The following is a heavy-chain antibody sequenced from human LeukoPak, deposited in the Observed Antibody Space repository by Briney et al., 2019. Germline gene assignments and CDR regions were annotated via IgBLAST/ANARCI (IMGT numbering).Heavy chain of an antibody. Sequence: PSETLSLTCAVSGYSISSGYYWGWILQPPGKGLEWIGSIYHSGSTYYNPSLKSRVTISVDTSKNQFSLKLSSVTAADTAVYYCARLRYCSGGSCYRFDYWGQGTLVTVSS. CDR1: GYSISSGYY. CDR3: ARLRYCSGGSCYRFDY. V-gene: IGHV4-38-2*01. J-gene: IGHJ4*02. D-gene: IGHD2-15*01. CDR2: IYHSGST.